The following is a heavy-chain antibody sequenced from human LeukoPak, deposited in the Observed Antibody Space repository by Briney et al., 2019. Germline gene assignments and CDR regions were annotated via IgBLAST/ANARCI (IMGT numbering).Heavy chain of an antibody. D-gene: IGHD3-16*01. CDR2: INGAGDNT. CDR1: GYTFSSHG. CDR3: AKVSVCYGCYLDY. Sequence: GGSLRLSCAASGYTFSSHGSTWVRQAPGKGLEWVSTINGAGDNTYYAETVKGRFTISRDNSKNTLYLQMHSLRAEDTAIYYCAKVSVCYGCYLDYWGQGTLVTVS. V-gene: IGHV3-23*01. J-gene: IGHJ4*02.